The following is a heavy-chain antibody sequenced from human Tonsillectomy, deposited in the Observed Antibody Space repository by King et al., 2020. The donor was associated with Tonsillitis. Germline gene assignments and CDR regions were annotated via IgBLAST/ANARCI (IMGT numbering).Heavy chain of an antibody. Sequence: HVQLQQSGPGLVKPSQTLSLTCVISGDSVSNNSVAWSWIRQSPSRGLEWLARTYYRSTWYHDYAPSVMSRITINPDTSRNLFSLQLNSVTPEDTAMYFCARGNSAKRAFDIWGQGTVVTVSS. CDR1: GDSVSNNSVA. V-gene: IGHV6-1*01. D-gene: IGHD1-1*01. J-gene: IGHJ3*02. CDR3: ARGNSAKRAFDI. CDR2: TYYRSTWYH.